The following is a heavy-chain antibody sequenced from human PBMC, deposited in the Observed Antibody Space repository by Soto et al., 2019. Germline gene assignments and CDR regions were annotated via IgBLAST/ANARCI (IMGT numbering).Heavy chain of an antibody. CDR3: AKAFSSGYYYYGMDV. CDR1: GFTFDDYA. J-gene: IGHJ6*01. V-gene: IGHV3-9*01. CDR2: ISWNSGSI. Sequence: EVQLVESGGGLVQPGRSLRLSCAASGFTFDDYAMHWVRQAPGKGLEWVSGISWNSGSIGYADSVKGRFTISRDNAKNSLYLQMNSLRAEDTALYYCAKAFSSGYYYYGMDVW. D-gene: IGHD3-22*01.